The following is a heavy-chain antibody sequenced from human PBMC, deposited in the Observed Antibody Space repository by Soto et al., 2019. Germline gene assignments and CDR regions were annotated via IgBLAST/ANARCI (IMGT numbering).Heavy chain of an antibody. Sequence: SETLSLTCTVSGGSISSYYWSWIRQPPGKGLEWIGYIYYSGSTNYNPSLKSRVTISVDTSKNQFCLKLSSVTAADTAVYYCARSVDTANFDYWGQGTLVTVSS. CDR2: IYYSGST. CDR1: GGSISSYY. J-gene: IGHJ4*02. CDR3: ARSVDTANFDY. D-gene: IGHD5-18*01. V-gene: IGHV4-59*08.